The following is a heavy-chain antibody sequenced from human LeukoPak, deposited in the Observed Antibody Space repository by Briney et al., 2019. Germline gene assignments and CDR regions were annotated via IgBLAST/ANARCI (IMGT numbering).Heavy chain of an antibody. CDR3: ARVGATLFFWFDP. Sequence: SVKVSCKASGGTFSSYAISWVRQAPGQGLEWMGGIIPIFGTANYAQKFQGRVTITADESTSTAYMELSSLRSEDTAVYYCARVGATLFFWFDPWGQGTLVTVSS. J-gene: IGHJ5*02. CDR1: GGTFSSYA. CDR2: IIPIFGTA. V-gene: IGHV1-69*13. D-gene: IGHD3-9*01.